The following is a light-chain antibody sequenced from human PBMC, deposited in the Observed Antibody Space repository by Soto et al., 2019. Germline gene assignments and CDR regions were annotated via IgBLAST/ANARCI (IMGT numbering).Light chain of an antibody. CDR2: EVS. J-gene: IGLJ2*01. Sequence: QSALTQPRSVSGSPGQSVTISCTGTSSDIGGFNYVSWYQQHPGKVPKLMIYEVSNRPSGVSNRFSGSKSGNTASLTISGLQAEDEADYYCSSYTSSSRVVFGGGTKVTVL. V-gene: IGLV2-14*01. CDR1: SSDIGGFNY. CDR3: SSYTSSSRVV.